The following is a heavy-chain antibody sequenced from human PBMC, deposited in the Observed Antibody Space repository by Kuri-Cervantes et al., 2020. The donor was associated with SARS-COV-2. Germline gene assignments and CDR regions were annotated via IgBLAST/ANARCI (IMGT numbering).Heavy chain of an antibody. CDR2: ISSGSDYI. Sequence: GGSLRLSCAASGFTFRSYSMIWVRQAPGKGLEWVSSISSGSDYIYYADSMKGRFTISRDNAKSSLFLQLTSLRAEDTAVYYCARGGMPTRYSSSPQFDYWGQGTLVTVSS. D-gene: IGHD6-6*01. V-gene: IGHV3-21*01. CDR3: ARGGMPTRYSSSPQFDY. CDR1: GFTFRSYS. J-gene: IGHJ4*02.